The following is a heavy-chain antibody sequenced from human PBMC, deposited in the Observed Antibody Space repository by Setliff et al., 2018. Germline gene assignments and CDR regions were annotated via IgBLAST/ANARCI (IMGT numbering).Heavy chain of an antibody. D-gene: IGHD3-10*01. CDR1: GFTFSSYA. J-gene: IGHJ4*02. V-gene: IGHV3-23*01. CDR3: AKVTNYYGSGSYLDY. Sequence: GGSLRLSCVASGFTFSSYAMSWVRQAPGKGLEWVSAISGSSGNTFYADSVKGRFTISRDNSKNTLYLQMNSLRAEDTAVYYCAKVTNYYGSGSYLDYWGQGTLVTVSS. CDR2: ISGSSGNT.